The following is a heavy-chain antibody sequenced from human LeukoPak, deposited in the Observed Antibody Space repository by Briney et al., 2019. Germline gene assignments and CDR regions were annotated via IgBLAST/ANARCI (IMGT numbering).Heavy chain of an antibody. CDR2: IYHTGST. V-gene: IGHV4-38-2*02. CDR1: GYSISNGYY. Sequence: SETLSLTCTVSGYSISNGYYWGWIRQPPGKGLEWIGSIYHTGSTYYNPSLKSRVTISVDTSKNQFSLKLSSVTAADTAVYYCARVSFGGSGSYYSRGFDYWGQGTLVTVSS. J-gene: IGHJ4*02. D-gene: IGHD3-10*01. CDR3: ARVSFGGSGSYYSRGFDY.